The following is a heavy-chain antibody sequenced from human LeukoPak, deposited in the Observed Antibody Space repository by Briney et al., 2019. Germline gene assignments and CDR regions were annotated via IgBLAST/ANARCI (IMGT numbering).Heavy chain of an antibody. CDR3: ARGGLTRQPSSLFDY. Sequence: SQTLSLTCTVSGGSISSGSYYWSWIRQPAGKGLEWIGRIYTSGSTNYNPSLKSRVTISVDTSKNQFSLKLSSVTAADTAVYYCARGGLTRQPSSLFDYWGQGTLVTVSS. V-gene: IGHV4-61*02. D-gene: IGHD2-2*01. CDR1: GGSISSGSYY. J-gene: IGHJ4*02. CDR2: IYTSGST.